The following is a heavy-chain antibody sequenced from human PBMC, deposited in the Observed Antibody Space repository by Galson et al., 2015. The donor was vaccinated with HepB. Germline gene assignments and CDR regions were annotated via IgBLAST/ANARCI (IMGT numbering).Heavy chain of an antibody. CDR3: AKETTMVRGVIIPRYYYYGMDV. CDR2: ISYDGSNK. D-gene: IGHD3-10*01. J-gene: IGHJ6*02. CDR1: GFTFSSYG. Sequence: SLRLSCAASGFTFSSYGMHWVRQAPGKGLEWVAVISYDGSNKYYADSVKGRFTISRDNSKNTLYLQMNSLRAEDTAVCYCAKETTMVRGVIIPRYYYYGMDVWGQGTTVTVSS. V-gene: IGHV3-30*18.